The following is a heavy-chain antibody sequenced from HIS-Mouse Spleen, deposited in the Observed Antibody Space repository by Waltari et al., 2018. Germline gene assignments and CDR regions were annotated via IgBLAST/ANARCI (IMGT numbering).Heavy chain of an antibody. V-gene: IGHV4-39*07. J-gene: IGHJ2*01. CDR1: GGSISSSSYY. CDR2: IYYSGST. D-gene: IGHD3-22*01. Sequence: QLQLQESGPGLVKPSETLSLTCTVPGGSISSSSYYWGWVRQPPGKGLEWIGSIYYSGSTYYNPSLKSRVTISVDTSKNQFSLKLSSVTAADTAVYYCARETSSGYYYGYWYFDLWGRGTLVTVSS. CDR3: ARETSSGYYYGYWYFDL.